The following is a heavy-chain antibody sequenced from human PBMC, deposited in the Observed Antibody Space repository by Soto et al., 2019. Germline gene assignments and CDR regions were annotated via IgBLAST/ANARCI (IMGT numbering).Heavy chain of an antibody. CDR2: IYYSGST. D-gene: IGHD3-16*01. V-gene: IGHV4-39*01. CDR3: ARRPRGGGYGMDV. Sequence: SETLSLTCTVSGGSISSSSYYWGWIRQPPGKGLEWIGSIYYSGSTYYNPSLKSRVTISVDTSKNQFSLKLSSVTAADTAVYYCARRPRGGGYGMDVWGQGTTVTVSS. CDR1: GGSISSSSYY. J-gene: IGHJ6*02.